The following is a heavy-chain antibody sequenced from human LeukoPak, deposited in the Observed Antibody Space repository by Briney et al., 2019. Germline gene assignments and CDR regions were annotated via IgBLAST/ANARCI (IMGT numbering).Heavy chain of an antibody. Sequence: ASVKVSCKASGYTFTSYDINWVRQATGQGREWMGLMNPNSGNTGYAQKFQGRVTMTRNTSISTAYMELSSLRSEDTAVYYCARVLYNWNYVGPGYYYYMDVWGKGTTVTVSS. CDR2: MNPNSGNT. J-gene: IGHJ6*03. D-gene: IGHD1-7*01. CDR3: ARVLYNWNYVGPGYYYYMDV. V-gene: IGHV1-8*01. CDR1: GYTFTSYD.